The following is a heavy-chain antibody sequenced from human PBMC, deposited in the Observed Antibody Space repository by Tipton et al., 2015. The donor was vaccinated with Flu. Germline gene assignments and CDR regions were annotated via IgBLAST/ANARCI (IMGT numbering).Heavy chain of an antibody. J-gene: IGHJ4*02. CDR2: ISAGGGST. Sequence: SLRLSCAASGFTFSSYAMSWVRQAPGKGLEWVPAISAGGGSTYYADSVKGRFTISRDNSKTTLYLQMNSLRAEDTAVYYCAKISGARIGYFDNWGQGTLVTVSS. V-gene: IGHV3-23*01. CDR1: GFTFSSYA. D-gene: IGHD6-19*01. CDR3: AKISGARIGYFDN.